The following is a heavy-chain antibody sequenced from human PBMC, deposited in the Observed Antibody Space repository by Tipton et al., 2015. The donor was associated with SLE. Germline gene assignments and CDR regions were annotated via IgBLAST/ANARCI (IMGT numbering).Heavy chain of an antibody. CDR1: GYTFAHFW. Sequence: QLVQSGAEVKKPGESLKISCRISGYTFAHFWTSWVRQTPGKGLEWMGFIYPGDSDTKYSPSFEGQVTISADKSTSTAYVQWNSLKTSDSAIYYCARDQASLGLDFWGQGTLVTVSS. J-gene: IGHJ4*02. CDR3: ARDQASLGLDF. V-gene: IGHV5-51*01. CDR2: IYPGDSDT.